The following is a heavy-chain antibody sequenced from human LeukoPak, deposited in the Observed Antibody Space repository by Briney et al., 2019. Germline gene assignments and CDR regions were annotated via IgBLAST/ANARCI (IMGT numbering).Heavy chain of an antibody. V-gene: IGHV3-20*04. D-gene: IGHD5-12*01. CDR2: LNWNGAST. J-gene: IGHJ4*02. CDR3: AREDIVATMTFDY. CDR1: GFIFSTYN. Sequence: PGGSLRLSCATSGFIFSTYNMNWVRQAPGKGLEWVSGLNWNGASTGYADSVKGRFTISRDNAKNSLYLQMNSLRAEDTAVYYCAREDIVATMTFDYWGQGTLVTVSS.